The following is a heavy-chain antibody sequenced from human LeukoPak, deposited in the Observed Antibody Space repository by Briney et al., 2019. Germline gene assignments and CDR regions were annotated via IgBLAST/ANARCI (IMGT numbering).Heavy chain of an antibody. D-gene: IGHD5-24*01. V-gene: IGHV3-49*04. Sequence: GGSLRLSCTASGFTFGDYEMSWVRQAPGKGLEWVGFIRSKTYRGTTEYAASVKGRFTISRDDSKSIAYLQMNSLKTEDTAVYYCTRVFRRDGYNSFDYWGQGTLVTVYS. CDR1: GFTFGDYE. CDR2: IRSKTYRGTT. CDR3: TRVFRRDGYNSFDY. J-gene: IGHJ4*02.